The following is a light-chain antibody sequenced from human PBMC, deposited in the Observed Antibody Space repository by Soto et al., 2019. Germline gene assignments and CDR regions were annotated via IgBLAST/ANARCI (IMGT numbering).Light chain of an antibody. V-gene: IGKV3-20*01. Sequence: EIVLTQSPGTLSLSPGERATLSCRVSQSVTSTYLAWYQQKPGQAPGLLIYGASSRATGIPDRFSGSGSGTDFTLTISRLEPEDFAVYYCQQYGSSPWTFGQGTKVEIK. J-gene: IGKJ1*01. CDR2: GAS. CDR1: QSVTSTY. CDR3: QQYGSSPWT.